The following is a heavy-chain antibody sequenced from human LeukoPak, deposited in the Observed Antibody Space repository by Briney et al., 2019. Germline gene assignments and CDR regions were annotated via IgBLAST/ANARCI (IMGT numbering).Heavy chain of an antibody. D-gene: IGHD3-22*01. CDR1: GFTFSSYA. CDR2: ISGSGGST. CDR3: ARDRPKYYYDSSGYYPDP. J-gene: IGHJ5*02. V-gene: IGHV3-23*01. Sequence: GGSLRLSCAASGFTFSSYAMSRVRQAPGKGLEWVSAISGSGGSTYYADSVKGRFTISRDNAKNSLYLQMSSLRAEDTAVYYCARDRPKYYYDSSGYYPDPWGQGTLVTVSS.